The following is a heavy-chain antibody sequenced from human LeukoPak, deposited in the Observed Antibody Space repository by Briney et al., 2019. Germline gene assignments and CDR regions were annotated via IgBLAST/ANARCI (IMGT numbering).Heavy chain of an antibody. D-gene: IGHD2-15*01. J-gene: IGHJ4*02. CDR3: ARVGGYCSGGSCYWFDY. Sequence: ASVKVSRKASGGTFSSYAISWVRQAPGQGLEWMGGIIPIFGTANYAQKFQGRVTITTDESTSTAYMELSSLRSEDTAVYYCARVGGYCSGGSCYWFDYWGQGTLVTVSS. CDR2: IIPIFGTA. CDR1: GGTFSSYA. V-gene: IGHV1-69*05.